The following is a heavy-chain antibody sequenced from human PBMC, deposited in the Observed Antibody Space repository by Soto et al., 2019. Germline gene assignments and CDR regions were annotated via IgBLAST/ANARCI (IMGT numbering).Heavy chain of an antibody. J-gene: IGHJ6*02. Sequence: ASVKVSCKASGYTFTSYAMHWVRQAPGQRLEWMGWINAGNGNTKYTQKFQGRVTITTDTSASTAYMELSSLRSEDTAVYYCASRDFERITFGGVPYYYYYYGMDVWGQGTTVTVSS. V-gene: IGHV1-3*01. CDR3: ASRDFERITFGGVPYYYYYYGMDV. CDR1: GYTFTSYA. CDR2: INAGNGNT. D-gene: IGHD3-16*01.